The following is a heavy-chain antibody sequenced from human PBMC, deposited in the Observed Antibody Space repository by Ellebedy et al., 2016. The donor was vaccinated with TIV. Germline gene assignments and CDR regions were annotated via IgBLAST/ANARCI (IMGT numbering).Heavy chain of an antibody. CDR2: IYPYNGDT. Sequence: ASVKVSCKASGYTFTAYHIHWVRQAPGQGLEWMGWIYPYNGDTNYAQKFQGRVTMTRDTSISTAYMKLSRLRSDDTAVYYCARGMAVTTLNWFDPWGQGTLVTVSS. D-gene: IGHD4-17*01. V-gene: IGHV1-2*02. J-gene: IGHJ5*02. CDR1: GYTFTAYH. CDR3: ARGMAVTTLNWFDP.